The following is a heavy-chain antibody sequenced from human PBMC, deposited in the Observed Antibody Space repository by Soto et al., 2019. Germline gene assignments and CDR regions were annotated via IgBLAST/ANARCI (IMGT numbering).Heavy chain of an antibody. V-gene: IGHV3-23*01. J-gene: IGHJ4*02. CDR3: ATLVVVAATPLRTGSYYFDY. Sequence: PGGSQILSCAASGPTFRSYSRSWVRQAPGKGLEWVSVISGSGDSTYYADSVKGRFTISRDNSKNTLYVQMNSLRAEDTAVYYCATLVVVAATPLRTGSYYFDYWGQGTLVTVS. D-gene: IGHD2-15*01. CDR1: GPTFRSYS. CDR2: ISGSGDST.